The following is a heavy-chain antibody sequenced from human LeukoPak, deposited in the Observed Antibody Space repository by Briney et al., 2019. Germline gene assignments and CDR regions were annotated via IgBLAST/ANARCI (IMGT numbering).Heavy chain of an antibody. J-gene: IGHJ4*02. CDR3: ARESQWIQLWFSLGY. Sequence: PGGSLRLSCAASGFTFSSYSINWVRQAPGKGLEWVSSISSSSYIYYADSVKGRFTISRDNAKNSVYLQMNSLRAEDTAVYYCARESQWIQLWFSLGYWGQGTLVTVSS. CDR2: ISSSSYI. D-gene: IGHD5-18*01. CDR1: GFTFSSYS. V-gene: IGHV3-21*06.